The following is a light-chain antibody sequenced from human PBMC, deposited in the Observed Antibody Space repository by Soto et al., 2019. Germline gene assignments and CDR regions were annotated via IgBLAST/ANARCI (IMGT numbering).Light chain of an antibody. CDR1: SSDLGGYNF. J-gene: IGLJ1*01. CDR2: QVS. V-gene: IGLV2-14*01. Sequence: QSVLTQPASVSGSPGQSITISCTGTSSDLGGYNFVSWYQHHPGKAPKLMIYQVSNRPSGVSNRFSGSKSGNTASLTISGLQAEDEADYFCKSYAGSNTYVFGSGTKLTVL. CDR3: KSYAGSNTYV.